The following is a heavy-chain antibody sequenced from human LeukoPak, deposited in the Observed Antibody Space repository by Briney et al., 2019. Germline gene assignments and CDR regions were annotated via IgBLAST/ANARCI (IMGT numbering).Heavy chain of an antibody. D-gene: IGHD5-12*01. CDR1: GFTFSDYS. Sequence: GGSLRLSCAASGFTFSDYSMKWVRQAPGKGLGWISYVGISSGNTKYADSVKGRFTISGDSAKNSVFLLMNNLRVDDTAVYYCARDHRYAFDNWGQGTLVTVSS. CDR2: VGISSGNT. CDR3: ARDHRYAFDN. V-gene: IGHV3-48*04. J-gene: IGHJ4*02.